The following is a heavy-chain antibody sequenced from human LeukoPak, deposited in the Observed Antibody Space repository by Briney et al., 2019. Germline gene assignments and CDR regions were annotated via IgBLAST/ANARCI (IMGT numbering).Heavy chain of an antibody. CDR2: ISKDGSNQ. J-gene: IGHJ3*02. D-gene: IGHD4-17*01. CDR1: GFTFSSYG. V-gene: IGHV3-30*03. CDR3: ARDHPTVTDAFDI. Sequence: PGGSLRLSCAASGFTFSSYGMHSLRQAPGKGLEWVAVISKDGSNQYYADSVKGRFTISRDNSKNTLYLQMSSLRGDDTALYYCARDHPTVTDAFDIWGQGTMVTVFS.